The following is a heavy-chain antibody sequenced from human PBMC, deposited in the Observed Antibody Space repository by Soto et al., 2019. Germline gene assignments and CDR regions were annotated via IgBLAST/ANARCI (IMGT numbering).Heavy chain of an antibody. D-gene: IGHD1-26*01. V-gene: IGHV3-30*18. CDR2: VSFDSKNK. CDR3: AKESVEATYSYYGMDV. Sequence: GGSLRLSCGGSGFSFESYGMHWVRQAPGKGLEWVATVSFDSKNKYYIDSVEGRFTISRDNSKKMLSLQMTSLRHEDTAVYYCAKESVEATYSYYGMDVWGPGTTVNAP. CDR1: GFSFESYG. J-gene: IGHJ6*02.